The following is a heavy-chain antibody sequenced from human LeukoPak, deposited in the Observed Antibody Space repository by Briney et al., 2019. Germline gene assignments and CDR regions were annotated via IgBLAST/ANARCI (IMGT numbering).Heavy chain of an antibody. J-gene: IGHJ4*02. Sequence: GGSLRLSCAASGFTFSSYAMSWVRQAPGKGLEWVSAISGSGGSTYYADSVKGRFTISRDNAKNSLYLQMNSLRAEDTAVYYCARGPPFGELFFDYWGQGTLVTVSS. CDR1: GFTFSSYA. CDR2: ISGSGGST. CDR3: ARGPPFGELFFDY. D-gene: IGHD3-10*01. V-gene: IGHV3-23*01.